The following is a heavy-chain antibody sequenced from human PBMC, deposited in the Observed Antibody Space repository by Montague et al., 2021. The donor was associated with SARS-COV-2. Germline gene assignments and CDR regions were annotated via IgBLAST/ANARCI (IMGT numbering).Heavy chain of an antibody. V-gene: IGHV4-31*03. CDR1: GDSITSGGYF. CDR2: ISYSGST. CDR3: AASRRRGYSNPFHH. J-gene: IGHJ4*02. Sequence: TLSLTCTVSGDSITSGGYFWNWIRQHPGKGLEYIGAISYSGSTYYKPSLTSRVSISMDTSKNAFSLSLHSVTAADTAVYFCAASRRRGYSNPFHHCGRGSLVTVSS. D-gene: IGHD4-11*01.